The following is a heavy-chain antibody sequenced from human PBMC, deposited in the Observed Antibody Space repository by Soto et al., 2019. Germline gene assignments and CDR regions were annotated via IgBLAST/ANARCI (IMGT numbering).Heavy chain of an antibody. J-gene: IGHJ6*02. CDR1: GGSFSGYY. Sequence: PSETLSLTCAVYGGSFSGYYWSWSRQPPGKGLEWIGEINHSGSTNYNPSLKSRVTISVDTSKNQFSLKLSSVTAADTAVYYCARGYSSGWYFGYYGMDVWGQGTTVTVSS. V-gene: IGHV4-34*01. D-gene: IGHD6-19*01. CDR2: INHSGST. CDR3: ARGYSSGWYFGYYGMDV.